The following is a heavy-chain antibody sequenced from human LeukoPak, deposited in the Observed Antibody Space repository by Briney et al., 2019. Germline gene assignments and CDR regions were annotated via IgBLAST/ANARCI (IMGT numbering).Heavy chain of an antibody. CDR1: GFTFDTYA. J-gene: IGHJ4*02. V-gene: IGHV3-21*01. D-gene: IGHD2-15*01. CDR3: ARDRPTGRSRGVVVQ. Sequence: PGASLRLSCAASGFTFDTYAMTWVRQAPGKGLEWVSSISSGGTYIYYAESLRGRSTISRDNTKNFPYLQLSTLRVEDTAVYYCARDRPTGRSRGVVVQWGQGTLVTVSS. CDR2: ISSGGTYI.